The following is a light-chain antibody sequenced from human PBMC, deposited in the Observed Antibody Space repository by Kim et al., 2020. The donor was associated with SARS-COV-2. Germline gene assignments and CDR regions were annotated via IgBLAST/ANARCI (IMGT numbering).Light chain of an antibody. CDR2: GKN. Sequence: SSELTQDSAVSVALGQTVRITCQGDSLRSYYASWYQQKPGQAPVLVIYGKNNRPSGIPDRFSGSSSGNTASLTITGAQAEDEADYYCNSRDSSGNHWVF. V-gene: IGLV3-19*01. J-gene: IGLJ3*02. CDR1: SLRSYY. CDR3: NSRDSSGNHWV.